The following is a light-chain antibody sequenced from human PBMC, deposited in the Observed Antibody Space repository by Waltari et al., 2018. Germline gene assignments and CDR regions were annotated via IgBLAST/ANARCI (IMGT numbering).Light chain of an antibody. CDR3: LLYYGALDWI. Sequence: QTVVTQEPSVTVSPGGTVTPPCASSPGAVTTCSHPNRFQQKPGQAPRALIYSINQRHSWTPARFSGSLLGGKAALTLSGVQPEDEAVYYCLLYYGALDWIFGGGTNLTVL. V-gene: IGLV7-43*01. CDR1: PGAVTTCSH. CDR2: SIN. J-gene: IGLJ2*01.